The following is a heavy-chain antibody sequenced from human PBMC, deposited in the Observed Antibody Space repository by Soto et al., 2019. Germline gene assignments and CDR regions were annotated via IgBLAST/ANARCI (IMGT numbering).Heavy chain of an antibody. D-gene: IGHD3-3*01. CDR3: VKDSSTIFGVVIILSGLGAPDYYGMDV. CDR1: GFTFSSYA. CDR2: ISSNGGST. Sequence: GGSLRLSCSASGFTFSSYAMHWVRQAPGKGLEYVSAISSNGGSTYYADSVKGRFTISRDNSKNTLYLQMSSLRAEDTAVYYCVKDSSTIFGVVIILSGLGAPDYYGMDVWGQGTTVTVSS. V-gene: IGHV3-64D*08. J-gene: IGHJ6*02.